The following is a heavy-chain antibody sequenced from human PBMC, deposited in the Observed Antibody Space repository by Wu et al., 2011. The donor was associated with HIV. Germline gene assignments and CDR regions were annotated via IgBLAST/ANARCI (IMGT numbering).Heavy chain of an antibody. CDR2: IYPGDSET. CDR3: ARHGSYGRNDAFDI. CDR1: GYSFTTYW. Sequence: VQLVQSGAEVKKPGESLKISCKSSGYSFTTYWIGWVRQMPGKGLEWMGVIYPGDSETRYNPSFQGQVTFSADKSIRTAYLQWHSLKASDTAMYYCARHGSYGRNDAFDIWGQGTMVTVSS. J-gene: IGHJ3*02. V-gene: IGHV5-51*01. D-gene: IGHD5-18*01.